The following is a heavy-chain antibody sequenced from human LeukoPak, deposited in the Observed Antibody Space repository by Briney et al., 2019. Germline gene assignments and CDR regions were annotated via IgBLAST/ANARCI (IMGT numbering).Heavy chain of an antibody. V-gene: IGHV1-24*01. CDR1: GYTLTELS. CDR3: ATSPDSSGYYPLGY. CDR2: FDPEDGET. Sequence: GASVKVSCKVSGYTLTELSMHWVRQAPGKGLEWMGGFDPEDGETIYAQKFQGRVTMTEDTSTDTAYMELSNLRSEDTAVYYCATSPDSSGYYPLGYWGQGTLVTVSS. D-gene: IGHD3-22*01. J-gene: IGHJ4*02.